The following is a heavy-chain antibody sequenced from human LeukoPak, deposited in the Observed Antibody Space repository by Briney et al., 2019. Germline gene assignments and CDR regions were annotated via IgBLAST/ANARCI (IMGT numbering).Heavy chain of an antibody. V-gene: IGHV3-11*01. CDR1: GFNFSDSY. CDR3: ARRKHALES. Sequence: GGSLRLSCEATGFNFSDSYMTWVRQLPGKGLEWVSYISNSGNRTYYAASVRGRFTISRDNAKNSLYLQMNSLRAEDTAIYYCARRKHALESWGQGTLVTVSS. J-gene: IGHJ4*02. CDR2: ISNSGNRT.